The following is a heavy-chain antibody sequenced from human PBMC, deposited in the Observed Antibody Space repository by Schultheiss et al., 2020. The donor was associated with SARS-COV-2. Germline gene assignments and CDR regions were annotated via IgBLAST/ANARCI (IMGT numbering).Heavy chain of an antibody. D-gene: IGHD3-10*01. Sequence: GESLKISCAASGFTFSSYAMHWVRQAPGKGLEWVSSISSSSSYIYYADSVKGRFTISRDNAKNSLYLQMNSLRAEDTAVYYCTTDLLWFGELFPADYWGQGTLVTVSS. CDR2: ISSSSSYI. J-gene: IGHJ4*02. CDR1: GFTFSSYA. V-gene: IGHV3-21*04. CDR3: TTDLLWFGELFPADY.